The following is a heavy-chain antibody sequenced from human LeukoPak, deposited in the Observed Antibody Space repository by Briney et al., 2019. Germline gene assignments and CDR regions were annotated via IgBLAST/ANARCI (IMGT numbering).Heavy chain of an antibody. J-gene: IGHJ6*03. CDR3: ARDMGSGYSSYYYYMDV. CDR1: GGSISSYY. CDR2: IYTSGST. V-gene: IGHV4-4*07. D-gene: IGHD3-3*01. Sequence: SETLSLTCTVSGGSISSYYWSWIRQPAGKGLEWIGRIYTSGSTNYNPSLKSRVTMSVDTSKNQLSLKLRCVTAADTAVYYCARDMGSGYSSYYYYMDVWGKGTTVTVSS.